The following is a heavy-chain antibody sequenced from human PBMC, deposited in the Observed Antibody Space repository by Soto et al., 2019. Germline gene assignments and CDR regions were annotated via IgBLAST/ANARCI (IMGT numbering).Heavy chain of an antibody. CDR3: ARQRTSVVTQAYFDS. V-gene: IGHV4-39*01. D-gene: IGHD2-21*02. CDR2: IYYSGST. CDR1: GDSINNRSYY. Sequence: GTGDSINNRSYYWGWIRQPPGKGLEWIGSIYYSGSTYNNPSLKSRVSMSVDTSKNQFSLKLRSVTAADTALYYCARQRTSVVTQAYFDSWGQGSLVTVSS. J-gene: IGHJ4*02.